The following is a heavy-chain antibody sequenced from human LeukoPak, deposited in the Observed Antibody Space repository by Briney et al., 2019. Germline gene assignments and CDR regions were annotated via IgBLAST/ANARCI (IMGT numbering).Heavy chain of an antibody. CDR1: GGSISSSSYY. V-gene: IGHV4-39*02. J-gene: IGHJ4*02. D-gene: IGHD5-12*01. CDR2: IYYSGST. CDR3: AREPGGAGYSGYDPFDY. Sequence: PSETLSLTCTVSGGSISSSSYYWGWIRQPPGKGLEWIGSIYYSGSTYYNPSLKSRVTISVDTSKNQFSLQLNSVTPEDTAVYYCAREPGGAGYSGYDPFDYWGQGTLVTVSS.